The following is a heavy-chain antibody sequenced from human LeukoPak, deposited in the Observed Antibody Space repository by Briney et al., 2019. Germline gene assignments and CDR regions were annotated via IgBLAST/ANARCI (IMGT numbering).Heavy chain of an antibody. D-gene: IGHD3-22*01. V-gene: IGHV3-23*01. J-gene: IGHJ5*02. Sequence: SGGSLRLSCVVSGFTLTDHWMSWVRQAPGEGLEWVSAISGSGGSTYYADSVKGRFTISRDNSKNTLYLQMNSLRAEDTAVYYCAKDRGGYYYENWFDPWGQGTLVTVSS. CDR3: AKDRGGYYYENWFDP. CDR2: ISGSGGST. CDR1: GFTLTDHW.